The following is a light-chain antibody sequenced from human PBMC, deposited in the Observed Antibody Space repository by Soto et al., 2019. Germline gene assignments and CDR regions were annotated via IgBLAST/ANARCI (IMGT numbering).Light chain of an antibody. CDR1: SSDVGGYNY. J-gene: IGLJ3*02. Sequence: QSALTQPPSASGSPGQSVTISCTGTSSDVGGYNYVSWYQQHPGKAPKLLIYEVSKRPSGVPDRFSGSKSGNTASLTVSGLKAADEAAYYCNSYAGSYNWVFGGGTKLTVL. V-gene: IGLV2-8*01. CDR2: EVS. CDR3: NSYAGSYNWV.